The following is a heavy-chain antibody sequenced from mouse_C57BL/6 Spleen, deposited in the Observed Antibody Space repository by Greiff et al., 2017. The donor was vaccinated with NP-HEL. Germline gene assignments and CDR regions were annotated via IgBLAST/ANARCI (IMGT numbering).Heavy chain of an antibody. CDR3: AREGVYDYGFAY. CDR2: ISYDGSN. CDR1: GYSITSGYY. V-gene: IGHV3-6*01. D-gene: IGHD2-4*01. Sequence: DVQLQESGPGLVKPSQSLSLTCSVTGYSITSGYYWNWIRQFPGNKLEWMGYISYDGSNNYNPSLKNRISITRDTSKNQFFLKLNYVTTEDTATYYCAREGVYDYGFAYWGQGTLVTVSA. J-gene: IGHJ3*01.